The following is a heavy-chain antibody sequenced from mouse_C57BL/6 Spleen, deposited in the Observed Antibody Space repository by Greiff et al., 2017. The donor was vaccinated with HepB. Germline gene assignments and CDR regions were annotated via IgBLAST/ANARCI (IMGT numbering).Heavy chain of an antibody. CDR3: TTGDLLLRSLYAMDY. J-gene: IGHJ4*01. CDR2: IDPEDGDT. D-gene: IGHD1-1*01. V-gene: IGHV14-1*01. Sequence: EVQLQQSGAELVRPGASVKLSCTASGFNIKDYYMHWVKQRPEQGLEWIGRIDPEDGDTEYAPKFQGKATMTADTSSNTAYLQLRSLTSEDTAVYYCTTGDLLLRSLYAMDYWGQGTSVTVSS. CDR1: GFNIKDYY.